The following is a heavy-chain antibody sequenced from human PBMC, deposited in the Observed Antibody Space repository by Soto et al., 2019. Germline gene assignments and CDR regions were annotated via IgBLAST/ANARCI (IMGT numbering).Heavy chain of an antibody. Sequence: QDQLVQSGAEVKKPGSSVKVSCKASGGTFSSYTISWVRHAPGQGLEWMGRIIPILDIANSTQKFQGRVTITADKSTSTAYMELSSLRSEDTAVYYCARAGRHYDILTGTYHYGMDVWGQGTTVTVSS. D-gene: IGHD3-9*01. CDR2: IIPILDIA. CDR3: ARAGRHYDILTGTYHYGMDV. CDR1: GGTFSSYT. J-gene: IGHJ6*02. V-gene: IGHV1-69*02.